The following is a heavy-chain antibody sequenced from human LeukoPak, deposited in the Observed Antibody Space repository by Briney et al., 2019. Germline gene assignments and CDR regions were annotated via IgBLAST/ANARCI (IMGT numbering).Heavy chain of an antibody. Sequence: AGGSLRLSCAASGFTFDDYAMHWVRQAPGKGLEWVSGISWNSGSIGYADSVKGRFTISRDNAKNSLYLQMNSLRAEDTALYHCAKDKGMVRGVIHGYYFDYWGQGTLVTVSS. CDR3: AKDKGMVRGVIHGYYFDY. D-gene: IGHD3-10*01. CDR2: ISWNSGSI. V-gene: IGHV3-9*01. CDR1: GFTFDDYA. J-gene: IGHJ4*02.